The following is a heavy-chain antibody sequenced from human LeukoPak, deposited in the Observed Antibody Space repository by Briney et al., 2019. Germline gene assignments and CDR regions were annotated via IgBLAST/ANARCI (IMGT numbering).Heavy chain of an antibody. CDR2: INSDGSST. V-gene: IGHV3-74*01. D-gene: IGHD2-2*01. J-gene: IGHJ1*01. CDR1: GFTFSSYW. CDR3: AKETYCSSTSCRSQYFQH. Sequence: GGSLRLSCAASGFTFSSYWMHWVRQAPGKGLVWVSRINSDGSSTSYADSVKGRFTISRDNSKNTLYLQMNSLRAEDTAVYYCAKETYCSSTSCRSQYFQHWGQGTLVTVSS.